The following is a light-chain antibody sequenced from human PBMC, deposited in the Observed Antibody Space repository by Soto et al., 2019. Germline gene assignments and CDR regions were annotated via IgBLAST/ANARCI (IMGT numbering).Light chain of an antibody. J-gene: IGLJ2*01. Sequence: QSVLTQPPSASGSPGQSVTISCAGTSSDVGGYNFVSWYQQHPGKVPKLMLYEVIKRPSGVPDRFSGSKSGTTASLTVSGLHAEDEADYYCRSYSGSDNVVVFGGGTKLTVL. CDR1: SSDVGGYNF. CDR2: EVI. CDR3: RSYSGSDNVVV. V-gene: IGLV2-8*01.